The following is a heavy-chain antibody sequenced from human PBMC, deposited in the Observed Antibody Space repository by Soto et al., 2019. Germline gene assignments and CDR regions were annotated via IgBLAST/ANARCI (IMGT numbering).Heavy chain of an antibody. V-gene: IGHV4-4*02. D-gene: IGHD2-15*01. Sequence: QVQLRESGSGMVRPSGTLSLTCAVSGTSISSTFWWTWVRQSPGKGLEWIGEIYHSGSTKYTPSPKSRVTISVDKSNNQFSLELRAVTAADTAVYYCATLPPRIVVVRSEIPAWGQGTLVIVSA. CDR3: ATLPPRIVVVRSEIPA. CDR1: GTSISSTFW. CDR2: IYHSGST. J-gene: IGHJ5*02.